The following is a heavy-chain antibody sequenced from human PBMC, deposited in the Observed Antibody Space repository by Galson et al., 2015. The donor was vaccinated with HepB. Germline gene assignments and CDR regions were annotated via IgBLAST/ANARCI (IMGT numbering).Heavy chain of an antibody. V-gene: IGHV3-11*06. D-gene: IGHD1-26*01. CDR1: GFTFSDYY. CDR3: ARRWSPNDAFDI. CDR2: ISSSSSYT. Sequence: SLRLSCAASGFTFSDYYMSWIRQAPGKGLGWVSYISSSSSYTNYADSVKGRFTISRDNTKNSLYLQMNSLRAEDTAVYYCARRWSPNDAFDIWGQGTMVTVSS. J-gene: IGHJ3*02.